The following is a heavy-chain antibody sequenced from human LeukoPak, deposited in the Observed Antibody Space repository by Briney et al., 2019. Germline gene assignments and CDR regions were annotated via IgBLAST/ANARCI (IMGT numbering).Heavy chain of an antibody. CDR1: GGSISSYY. V-gene: IGHV4-4*07. CDR3: ARDRYSSGWYIRYYYYYGMDV. CDR2: IYNSGST. J-gene: IGHJ6*02. D-gene: IGHD6-19*01. Sequence: SETLSLTCTVSGGSISSYYWSWIRQPPGKGLEWIGRIYNSGSTNYNPSLKSRVTMSVDTSKNQFSLRLSSVTAADTAVYYCARDRYSSGWYIRYYYYYGMDVWGQGTTVTVSS.